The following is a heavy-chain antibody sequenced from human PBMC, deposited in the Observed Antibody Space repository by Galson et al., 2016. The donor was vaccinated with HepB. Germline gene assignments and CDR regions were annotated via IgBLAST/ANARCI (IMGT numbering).Heavy chain of an antibody. D-gene: IGHD2-21*02. CDR1: GLSVGSYY. V-gene: IGHV3-53*01. CDR3: AVKSGLVVTAGEAFDI. J-gene: IGHJ3*02. CDR2: IYSGGST. Sequence: SLRLSCAASGLSVGSYYMSWVRQAPGEGLEYVSIIYSGGSTDYADSVKGRFTISRGNSKDTLYLQMNNLRAEDTAVYYCAVKSGLVVTAGEAFDIWGLGTMVTVAS.